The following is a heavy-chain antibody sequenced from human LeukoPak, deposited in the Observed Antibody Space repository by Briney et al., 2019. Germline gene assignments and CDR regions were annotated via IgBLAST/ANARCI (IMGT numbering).Heavy chain of an antibody. D-gene: IGHD6-19*01. J-gene: IGHJ4*02. Sequence: GASVKVSCKASGYTFTSYGISWVRQAPGQGLEWMGWISAYNGNTNYAQKLQGRVTMTTDTSTSTAYMELRSLRSDDTAVYYCARDRKIFQYSSGWYRSGATYYFDYWGQGTLVTVSS. V-gene: IGHV1-18*01. CDR3: ARDRKIFQYSSGWYRSGATYYFDY. CDR2: ISAYNGNT. CDR1: GYTFTSYG.